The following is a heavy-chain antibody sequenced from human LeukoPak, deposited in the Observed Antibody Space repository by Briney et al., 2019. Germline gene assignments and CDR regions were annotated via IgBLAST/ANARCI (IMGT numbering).Heavy chain of an antibody. V-gene: IGHV4-39*07. J-gene: IGHJ4*02. CDR2: IYYSGST. Sequence: SETLSLTCTVSGGSISSSSYYWGWIRQPPGKGLEWIGSIYYSGSTYYNPSLKSRVTISVDTSKNQYSLKLSSVTAADTAVYYCARERGSPGSVIDYWGQGTLVTVSS. CDR3: ARERGSPGSVIDY. CDR1: GGSISSSSYY.